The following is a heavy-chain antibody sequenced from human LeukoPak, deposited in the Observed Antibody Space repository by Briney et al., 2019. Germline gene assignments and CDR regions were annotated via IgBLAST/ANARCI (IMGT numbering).Heavy chain of an antibody. D-gene: IGHD6-6*01. J-gene: IGHJ4*02. CDR2: INPSGGST. V-gene: IGHV1-46*01. CDR3: ARDPYSSSSKGAFDY. Sequence: ASVKVSCKASGYTFTSYYMHWVRQAPGQGLEWMGIINPSGGSTSYAQKFQGRVTMIRDMSTSTVYMELSSLRSEDTAVYYCARDPYSSSSKGAFDYWGQGTLVTVSS. CDR1: GYTFTSYY.